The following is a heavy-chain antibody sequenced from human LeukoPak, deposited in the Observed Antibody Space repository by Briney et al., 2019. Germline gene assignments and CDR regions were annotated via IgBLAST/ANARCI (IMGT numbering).Heavy chain of an antibody. V-gene: IGHV3-30-3*01. Sequence: GGSLRLSCAASGFTFSTYTMHWVRQAPGKGLEWVAVISYDGSNKYYTDSVKGRFTISRDNSKNTLYLQMNSLRAEDTAVYYCASQARLGLNVWGQGTTVTVSS. CDR1: GFTFSTYT. J-gene: IGHJ6*02. CDR2: ISYDGSNK. CDR3: ASQARLGLNV.